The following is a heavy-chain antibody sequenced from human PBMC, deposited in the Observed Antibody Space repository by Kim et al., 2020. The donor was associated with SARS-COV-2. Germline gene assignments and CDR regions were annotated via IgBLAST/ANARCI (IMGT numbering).Heavy chain of an antibody. Sequence: ASVKVSCKASGYTFTGYYMHWVRQAPGQGLEWMGWINPNSGGTNYAQKFQGWVTMTRDTSISTAYMELSRLRSDDTAVYYCARERAMIRKYYGMDVWGQGTTVTVSS. V-gene: IGHV1-2*04. D-gene: IGHD3-22*01. CDR3: ARERAMIRKYYGMDV. CDR1: GYTFTGYY. J-gene: IGHJ6*02. CDR2: INPNSGGT.